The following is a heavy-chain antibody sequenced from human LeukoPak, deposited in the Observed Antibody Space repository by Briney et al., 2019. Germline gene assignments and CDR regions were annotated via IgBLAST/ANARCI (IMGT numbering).Heavy chain of an antibody. CDR3: ARQEYCSGGSCYRSEFDY. V-gene: IGHV1-2*02. D-gene: IGHD2-15*01. J-gene: IGHJ4*02. CDR1: GYTFTGYY. Sequence: ASVKVSCKASGYTFTGYYMHWVRQAPGQGLEWMGWINPNSGGTNYAQKFQGRVTMTRDTSISTAYMELSRLRSDDTAVYYCARQEYCSGGSCYRSEFDYWGQGTLVTVSS. CDR2: INPNSGGT.